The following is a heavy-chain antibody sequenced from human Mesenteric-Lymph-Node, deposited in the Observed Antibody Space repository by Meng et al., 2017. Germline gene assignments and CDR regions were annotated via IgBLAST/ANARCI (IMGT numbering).Heavy chain of an antibody. V-gene: IGHV4-34*01. CDR1: GGSFSGYY. D-gene: IGHD3-22*01. CDR2: INHSGST. J-gene: IGHJ5*02. CDR3: ARVKITMIVRGPNWFDP. Sequence: QVTLPQWGAGLLKPSETLSLTCAFYGGSFSGYYWSWIRQPPGKGLEWIGEINHSGSTNYNPSLKSRVTISVDTSKNQFSLKLSSVTAADTAVYYCARVKITMIVRGPNWFDPWGQGTLVTVSS.